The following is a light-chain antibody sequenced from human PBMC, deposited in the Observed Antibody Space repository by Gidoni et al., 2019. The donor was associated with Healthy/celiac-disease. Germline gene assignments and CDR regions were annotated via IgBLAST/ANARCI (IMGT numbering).Light chain of an antibody. CDR2: DAS. J-gene: IGKJ3*01. V-gene: IGKV3-11*01. CDR1: QSVSSY. CDR3: QQRSNWPPGGT. Sequence: EIVLTQSPATLSLSPGERATLPCRASQSVSSYLAWYQQKPGQATRLLIYDASNRATGIPARFSGSGSGTDFTLTISSLEPEDFAVYYCQQRSNWPPGGTFGPGTKVDIK.